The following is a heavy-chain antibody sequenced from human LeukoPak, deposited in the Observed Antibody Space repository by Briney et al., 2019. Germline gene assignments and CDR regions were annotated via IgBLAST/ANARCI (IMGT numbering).Heavy chain of an antibody. CDR2: ISGSGSST. J-gene: IGHJ4*02. CDR1: GFTFSSYA. D-gene: IGHD2-15*01. CDR3: ARPRTCSGGSCYSGFDY. Sequence: SWGSLRLSCAASGFTFSSYAISWVRQAPGKGLEWVSAISGSGSSTYYADSVKGRFTISRDNSKNTLYLQMNSLRAEDTAVYYCARPRTCSGGSCYSGFDYWGQGTLVTVSS. V-gene: IGHV3-23*01.